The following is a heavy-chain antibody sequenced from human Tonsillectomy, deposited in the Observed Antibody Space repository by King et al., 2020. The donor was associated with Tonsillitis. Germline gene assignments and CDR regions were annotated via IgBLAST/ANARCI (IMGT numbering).Heavy chain of an antibody. Sequence: QLQESGPGLVKPSETLSLTCTVSGGSISSYYWSWIRQPPGKGLEWIGYIYYSGSTNYNPSLKSRVTISVDTSKNQFSLKLSSVTAADTAVYYCARGNYNWGLSNCGQGTLVTVSP. D-gene: IGHD7-27*01. CDR3: ARGNYNWGLSN. J-gene: IGHJ4*02. CDR2: IYYSGST. CDR1: GGSISSYY. V-gene: IGHV4-59*01.